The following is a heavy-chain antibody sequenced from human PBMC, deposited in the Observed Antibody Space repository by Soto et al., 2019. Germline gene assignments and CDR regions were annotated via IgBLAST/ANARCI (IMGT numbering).Heavy chain of an antibody. CDR3: AKFIDSDEFCGGDCYAWDY. V-gene: IGHV3-23*01. Sequence: GGSLRLSCAASGFTFSSYAMSWVRQAPGKGLEWVSAISGSGGSTYYADSVKGRFTISRDNSKNTLYLQMNSLRAEDTAVYYCAKFIDSDEFCGGDCYAWDYWGQGTLVTVSS. CDR1: GFTFSSYA. D-gene: IGHD2-21*02. CDR2: ISGSGGST. J-gene: IGHJ4*02.